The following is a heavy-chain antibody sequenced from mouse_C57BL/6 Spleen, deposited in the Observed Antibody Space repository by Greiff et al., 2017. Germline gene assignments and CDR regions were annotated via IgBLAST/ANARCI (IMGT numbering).Heavy chain of an antibody. CDR2: ISDGGSYT. CDR3: ARDDRHFDY. CDR1: GFTFSSYA. J-gene: IGHJ2*01. Sequence: VQLKESGGGLVKPGGSLKLSCAASGFTFSSYAMSWVRQTPEKRLEWVATISDGGSYTYYPDNVKGRFTISRDNAKNNLYLQMSHLKSEDTAMYYCARDDRHFDYWGQGTTLTVSS. V-gene: IGHV5-4*01.